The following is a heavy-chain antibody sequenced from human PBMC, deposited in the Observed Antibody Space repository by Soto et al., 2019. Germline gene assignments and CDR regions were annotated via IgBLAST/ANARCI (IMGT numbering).Heavy chain of an antibody. CDR3: ATQEVGGSYVYTFDP. CDR2: IYYSGST. J-gene: IGHJ5*02. V-gene: IGHV4-39*01. Sequence: PSETLSLTCTVSGGFIWGWIRQPPGKGLEWIGSIYYSGSTYYNPSLKSRVTISVDTSKDQFSLKLSSVTAADTAVYYCATQEVGGSYVYTFDPWGQGTLVTVSS. D-gene: IGHD1-26*01. CDR1: GGFI.